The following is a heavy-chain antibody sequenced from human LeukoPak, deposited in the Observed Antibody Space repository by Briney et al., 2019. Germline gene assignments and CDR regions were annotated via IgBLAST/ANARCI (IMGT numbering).Heavy chain of an antibody. D-gene: IGHD2-2*01. CDR1: GFTFSDYY. V-gene: IGHV3-11*01. Sequence: GGSLRLSCAASGFTFSDYYMSWIRQAPGKGLEWVSYISTTGTLIHYADSLKGRFTVSRDNAKSPLYLQMNSLSSEDTAVYYCARKACSTTRCRSLNWFDTWGQGTLVTVSS. CDR3: ARKACSTTRCRSLNWFDT. J-gene: IGHJ5*02. CDR2: ISTTGTLI.